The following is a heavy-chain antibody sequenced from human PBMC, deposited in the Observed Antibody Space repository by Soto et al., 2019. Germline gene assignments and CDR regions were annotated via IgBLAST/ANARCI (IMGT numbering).Heavy chain of an antibody. J-gene: IGHJ4*02. V-gene: IGHV1-46*01. CDR3: ARVFGPATAIPEIGEIYYFDY. CDR1: GYTFTSYY. CDR2: INPSGGST. D-gene: IGHD2-2*02. Sequence: RASVKVSCKASGYTFTSYYMHWVRQAPGQGLEWMGIINPSGGSTSYAQKFQGRVTMTRDTSTSTVYMELSSLRSEDTAVYYCARVFGPATAIPEIGEIYYFDYWGQGTLVTVSS.